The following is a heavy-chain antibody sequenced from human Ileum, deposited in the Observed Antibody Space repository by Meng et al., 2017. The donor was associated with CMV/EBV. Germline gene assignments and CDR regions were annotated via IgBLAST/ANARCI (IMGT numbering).Heavy chain of an antibody. D-gene: IGHD3-3*01. V-gene: IGHV4-4*07. Sequence: QWRLQESGPGMGKPSETLSLTCSVSGGSMSGYYWGWIRQPAGKGLEGIGRIYVSVSTDYNPSLKSRATMSVDTSKKQFSLRLTSVTAADTAVYFCAREVDVDGAVPQKGGYYYDYWGQGILVTVSS. CDR3: AREVDVDGAVPQKGGYYYDY. CDR1: GGSMSGYY. J-gene: IGHJ4*02. CDR2: IYVSVST.